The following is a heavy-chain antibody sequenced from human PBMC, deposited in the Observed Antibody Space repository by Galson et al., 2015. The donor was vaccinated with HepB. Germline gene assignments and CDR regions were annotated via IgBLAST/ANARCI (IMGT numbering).Heavy chain of an antibody. CDR3: ARYRYSSGWYAGDLCDY. Sequence: QSGAEVKKPGESLKISCKGSGYSFTSYWIGWVRQMPGKGLEWMGIIYPGDSDTRYSPSFQGQVTISADKSISTAYLQWSSLKASDTAMYYCARYRYSSGWYAGDLCDYWGQGTLVTVSS. CDR2: IYPGDSDT. CDR1: GYSFTSYW. J-gene: IGHJ4*02. D-gene: IGHD6-19*01. V-gene: IGHV5-51*01.